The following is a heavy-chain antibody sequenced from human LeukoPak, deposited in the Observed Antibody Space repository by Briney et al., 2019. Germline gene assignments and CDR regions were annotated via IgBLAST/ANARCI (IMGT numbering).Heavy chain of an antibody. CDR3: ARGLKVRYCSSTSCRKDYNYMDV. V-gene: IGHV1-8*01. CDR2: MNPNSGNT. Sequence: ASVKVSCKASGYTFTSYDINWVRQAPGQGLEWMGWMNPNSGNTGYAQKFQGRVTMTRNTSISTAYMELSSLRSEDTAVYYCARGLKVRYCSSTSCRKDYNYMDVWGKGTTVTISS. CDR1: GYTFTSYD. D-gene: IGHD2-2*01. J-gene: IGHJ6*03.